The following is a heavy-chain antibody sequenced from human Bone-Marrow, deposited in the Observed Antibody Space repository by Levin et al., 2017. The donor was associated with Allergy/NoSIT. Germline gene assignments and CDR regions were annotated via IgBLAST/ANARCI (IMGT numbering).Heavy chain of an antibody. CDR1: GFSLSTSGVG. J-gene: IGHJ4*02. CDR3: AHRPSLRLRYFDWRGKGGFDY. V-gene: IGHV2-5*02. D-gene: IGHD3-9*01. CDR2: IYWDDDK. Sequence: SGPTLVKPTQTLTLTCTFSGFSLSTSGVGVGWIRQPPGKALEWLALIYWDDDKRYSPSLKSRLTITKDTSKNQVVLTMTNMDPVDTATYYCAHRPSLRLRYFDWRGKGGFDYWGQGTLVTVSS.